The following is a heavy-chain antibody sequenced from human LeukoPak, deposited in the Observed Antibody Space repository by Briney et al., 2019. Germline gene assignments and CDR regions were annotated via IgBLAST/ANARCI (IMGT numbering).Heavy chain of an antibody. D-gene: IGHD3-10*01. J-gene: IGHJ6*03. CDR1: GGTFSSYA. CDR3: ARIGGSGSYQSSRYYFMDV. V-gene: IGHV1-8*03. CDR2: MNPNSDNT. Sequence: ASVKVSCKASGGTFSSYAINWVRQATGQGLEWMGWMNPNSDNTGYAQKFQGRVTITRDTSIKTAYMELSSLRSEDTAVYYCARIGGSGSYQSSRYYFMDVWGKGTTVTVSS.